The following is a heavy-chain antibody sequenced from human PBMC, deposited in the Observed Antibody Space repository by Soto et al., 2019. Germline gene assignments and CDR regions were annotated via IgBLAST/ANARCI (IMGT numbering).Heavy chain of an antibody. CDR3: AGLGGITMVRGVLAGYYMDV. J-gene: IGHJ6*03. D-gene: IGHD3-10*01. V-gene: IGHV4-59*01. CDR2: IYYSGST. CDR1: GGSISSYY. Sequence: SETLSLTCTVSGGSISSYYWSWIRQPPGKGLEWIGYIYYSGSTNYNPSLKSRVTISVDTSKNQFSLKLSSVTAADTAVYYCAGLGGITMVRGVLAGYYMDVWGKGTTVTVSS.